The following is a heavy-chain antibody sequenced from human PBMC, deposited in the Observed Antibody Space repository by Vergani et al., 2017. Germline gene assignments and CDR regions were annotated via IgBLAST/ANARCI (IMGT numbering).Heavy chain of an antibody. CDR3: ATPQTVTTGGMEV. V-gene: IGHV1-69-2*01. CDR2: VDPEDGET. D-gene: IGHD4-17*01. J-gene: IGHJ6*02. Sequence: EVQLVQSGAEVKKPGATMKISCKVSGYTFTDHYMHWVKQAPGKWLGWMGLVDPEDGETIYAEKFKGRVTIAADTSTDTAHLELSSLRSEDTAVYYCATPQTVTTGGMEVWGQGTTVIVSS. CDR1: GYTFTDHY.